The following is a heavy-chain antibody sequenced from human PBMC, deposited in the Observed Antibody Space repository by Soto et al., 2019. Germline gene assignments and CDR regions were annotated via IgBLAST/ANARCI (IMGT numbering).Heavy chain of an antibody. CDR3: ARGGSYGSGSYYKPQLNYNMDV. CDR1: GFSFSSYW. J-gene: IGHJ6*03. Sequence: GGSLRLSCAASGFSFSSYWMHWVRQAPGKGLVWVSHINSDGSSTTYADSVKGRITISRDNAKNTLYLQMNSLRAEDTAVYYCARGGSYGSGSYYKPQLNYNMDVWGKGTTVTVSS. CDR2: INSDGSST. D-gene: IGHD3-10*01. V-gene: IGHV3-74*01.